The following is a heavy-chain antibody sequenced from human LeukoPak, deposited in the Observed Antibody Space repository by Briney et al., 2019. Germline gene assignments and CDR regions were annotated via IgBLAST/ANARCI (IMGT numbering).Heavy chain of an antibody. V-gene: IGHV1-46*01. CDR3: ARANPGSYPFDY. CDR2: INPSGAST. Sequence: ASVKVSCKASGGTFSSYAISWVRQAPGQGLEWMGIINPSGASTSYAQKFQGRVTMTRDTSTSTVYMELSSLRSDDTAVYYCARANPGSYPFDYWGQGTLVTVSS. CDR1: GGTFSSYA. D-gene: IGHD3-10*01. J-gene: IGHJ4*02.